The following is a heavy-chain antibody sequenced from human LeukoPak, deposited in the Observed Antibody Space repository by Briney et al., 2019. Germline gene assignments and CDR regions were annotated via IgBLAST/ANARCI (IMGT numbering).Heavy chain of an antibody. J-gene: IGHJ4*02. CDR2: IYYSGTT. Sequence: PSETLSLTCTVSGGSVSSNNGYWSWIRQSPGKGLEWIGYIYYSGTTNYNPSLKSRVTISVDTSENQFSLKLSSVTVADTAVYFCARTRPKYSSSWYADYFDYWGQGTLVTVSS. CDR3: ARTRPKYSSSWYADYFDY. CDR1: GGSVSSNNGY. D-gene: IGHD6-13*01. V-gene: IGHV4-61*01.